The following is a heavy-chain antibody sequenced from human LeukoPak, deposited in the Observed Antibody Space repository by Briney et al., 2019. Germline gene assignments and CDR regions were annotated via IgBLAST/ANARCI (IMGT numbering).Heavy chain of an antibody. V-gene: IGHV6-1*01. CDR2: TYYRSKWYN. Sequence: SQTLSLTCALSGDSVSGNSTAYNWIRQSPSRSLEWLGRTYYRSKWYNDYAVSVKSRIIINPDTSKNQLSLQLKSVTPEDTAVYYCARGGQGDGYSADEAFDFWGQGTMVTVSS. J-gene: IGHJ3*01. D-gene: IGHD5-24*01. CDR1: GDSVSGNSTA. CDR3: ARGGQGDGYSADEAFDF.